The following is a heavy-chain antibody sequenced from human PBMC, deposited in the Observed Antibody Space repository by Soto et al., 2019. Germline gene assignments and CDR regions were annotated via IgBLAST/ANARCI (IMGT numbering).Heavy chain of an antibody. V-gene: IGHV1-2*04. Sequence: SVPLSCMAYLYTLTLYYILTLRHPPGQGLEWMGLINPNSGGKNYAQKFQGWFTMTRDTSISTAYMELSRLRPDDTAVYYCARGGWCGAGMDVWRQGTTVTVSS. J-gene: IGHJ6*02. CDR1: LYTLTLYY. CDR3: ARGGWCGAGMDV. D-gene: IGHD3-10*01. CDR2: INPNSGGK.